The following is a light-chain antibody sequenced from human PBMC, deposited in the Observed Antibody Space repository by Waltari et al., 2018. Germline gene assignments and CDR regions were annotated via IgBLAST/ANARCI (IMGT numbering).Light chain of an antibody. J-gene: IGKJ1*01. V-gene: IGKV3-20*01. CDR3: QHYGTSPWT. Sequence: EFVLTQSPGTLSLSPGERATLSCRASQSVTSIYLAWYQQKPGQAPRLLIHGVSIRATGIPDRFSGSGSGTDFTLTISRLEPEDFAVYYCQHYGTSPWTFGQGTKVEIK. CDR1: QSVTSIY. CDR2: GVS.